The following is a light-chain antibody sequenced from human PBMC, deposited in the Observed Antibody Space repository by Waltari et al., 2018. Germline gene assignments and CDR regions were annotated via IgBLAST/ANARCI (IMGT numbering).Light chain of an antibody. CDR3: QQYINWPSFA. J-gene: IGKJ3*01. CDR1: QRVSSN. V-gene: IGKV3D-15*01. CDR2: DTY. Sequence: EIVMTQSPATLSVSPGERVTLSCWASQRVSSNLAWYQQKPGQGPGLLIYDTYTRAPGIPARFSGSGSGTEFTLTISSLTSEDFAIYYCQQYINWPSFAFGPGTKVDIK.